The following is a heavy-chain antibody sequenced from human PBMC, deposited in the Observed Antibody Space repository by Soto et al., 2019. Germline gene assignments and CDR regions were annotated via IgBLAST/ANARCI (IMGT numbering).Heavy chain of an antibody. CDR2: IYYSGST. D-gene: IGHD3-9*01. CDR3: ARHPGRYYDILTGYYKGYFDY. CDR1: GGSISSSSYY. Sequence: SATLSLTCTVSGGSISSSSYYWGWIRQPPGKGLEWIGSIYYSGSTYYNPSLKSRVTISVDTSKNQFSLKLSSVTAADTAVYYCARHPGRYYDILTGYYKGYFDYWGQGTLVTVSS. J-gene: IGHJ4*02. V-gene: IGHV4-39*01.